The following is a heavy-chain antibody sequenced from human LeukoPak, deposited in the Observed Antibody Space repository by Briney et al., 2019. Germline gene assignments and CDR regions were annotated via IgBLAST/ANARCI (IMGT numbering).Heavy chain of an antibody. V-gene: IGHV4-39*01. CDR2: IYYSGST. Sequence: PSETLSLTCTVSGGSISSSSYYWGWIRQPRGKGLEWIGSIYYSGSTYYNPSLKSRVTISVDTSKNQFSLKLSSVTAADTAVYYCARLEYDSSGPNDYWGQGTLVTVSS. CDR1: GGSISSSSYY. J-gene: IGHJ4*02. D-gene: IGHD3-22*01. CDR3: ARLEYDSSGPNDY.